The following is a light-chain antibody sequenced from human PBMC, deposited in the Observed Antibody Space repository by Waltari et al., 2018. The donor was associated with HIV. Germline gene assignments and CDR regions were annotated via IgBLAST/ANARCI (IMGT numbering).Light chain of an antibody. CDR2: GDD. V-gene: IGLV1-44*01. CDR1: SSNIRTNS. Sequence: QSVLTQPPSASGTPGQRVTISCSGRSSNIRTNSVTWYQQLPGTAPKLLIYGDDQRPSGVPDRFSGSKSGTSASLAISGPQSEDEAVYFCAAWDDSLNGYVFGAGTKVTVL. J-gene: IGLJ1*01. CDR3: AAWDDSLNGYV.